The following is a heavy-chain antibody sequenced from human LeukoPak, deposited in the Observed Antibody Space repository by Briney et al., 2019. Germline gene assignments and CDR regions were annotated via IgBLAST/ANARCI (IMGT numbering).Heavy chain of an antibody. J-gene: IGHJ4*02. CDR3: AKEGNSDDY. CDR2: ISSSSSTI. Sequence: GGSLRLSCAASGFTFSSYSMNWVRQAPGKGLEWVSYISSSSSTIYYADSVKGRFTISRDNSKNTLYLQMNSLRAEDTAVYYCAKEGNSDDYWGQGTLVTVSS. CDR1: GFTFSSYS. V-gene: IGHV3-48*01. D-gene: IGHD4-23*01.